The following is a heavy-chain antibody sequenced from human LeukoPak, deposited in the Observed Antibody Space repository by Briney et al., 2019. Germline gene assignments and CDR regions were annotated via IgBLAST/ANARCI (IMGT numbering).Heavy chain of an antibody. CDR1: GYTFTGYY. Sequence: ASVKVSCKASGYTFTGYYMHWVRQAPGQGLEWMGWINPNSGGTNYAQKFQGRVTMTRDTSISTAYMELSRLGSDDTAVYYCARDWGNLEWTSDHNWFDPWGQGTLVTVSS. J-gene: IGHJ5*02. D-gene: IGHD3-3*01. CDR2: INPNSGGT. CDR3: ARDWGNLEWTSDHNWFDP. V-gene: IGHV1-2*02.